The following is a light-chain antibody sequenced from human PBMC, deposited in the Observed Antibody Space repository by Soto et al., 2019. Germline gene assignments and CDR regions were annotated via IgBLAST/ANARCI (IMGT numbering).Light chain of an antibody. CDR1: SSDVGGYNY. J-gene: IGLJ1*01. V-gene: IGLV2-14*01. Sequence: QSALAQPASVSGSPGQSITISCTGTSSDVGGYNYVSWYQQHPGKAPKLMIYEVSNRPSGVSNRFSGSKSGNTVSLTISGLQAEDEADYYCSSYTSSSTQVFGTGTKFTVL. CDR3: SSYTSSSTQV. CDR2: EVS.